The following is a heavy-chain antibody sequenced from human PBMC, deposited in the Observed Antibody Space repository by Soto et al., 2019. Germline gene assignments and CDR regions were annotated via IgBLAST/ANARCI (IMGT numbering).Heavy chain of an antibody. V-gene: IGHV3-13*01. CDR2: IGTQHDT. D-gene: IGHD2-8*02. Sequence: EVQLVESGGGLVQPGGSLRLSCAASGFTFSAYDMHWVRQPTGKGLEWVSAIGTQHDTYYPDSVKGRFTISRENAKSSLYLQMNSRRTGDPAVYYCARQASYWHGGGGWLDPWGQGTLVTVSS. J-gene: IGHJ5*02. CDR3: ARQASYWHGGGGWLDP. CDR1: GFTFSAYD.